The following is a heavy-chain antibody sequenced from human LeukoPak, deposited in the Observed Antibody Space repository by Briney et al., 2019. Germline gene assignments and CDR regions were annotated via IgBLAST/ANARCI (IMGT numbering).Heavy chain of an antibody. CDR3: ASGTGRGMDV. J-gene: IGHJ6*02. CDR1: GFTFSSYE. CDR2: ISSSGSTI. Sequence: GGSLRLSCAASGFTFSSYEMNWVRQPPGKGLEWVSYISSSGSTIYYADSVKGRFTISRDNAKNSLYLQMNSLRAEDTAVYYCASGTGRGMDVWGQGTTVTVSS. V-gene: IGHV3-48*03. D-gene: IGHD1-1*01.